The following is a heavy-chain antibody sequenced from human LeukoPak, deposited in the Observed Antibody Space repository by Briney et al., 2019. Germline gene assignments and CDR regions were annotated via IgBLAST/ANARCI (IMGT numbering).Heavy chain of an antibody. Sequence: GGSLRLSCAASGFTFSNYGMHWVRQAPGKGLEWVAFIRYDGSNKYYADSVKGRFTISRDNSKNTLYLQMNSLRPEDTAVYYCAKSSYYDSSGYYYYFDYWGQGTLVTVSS. D-gene: IGHD3-22*01. V-gene: IGHV3-30*02. CDR1: GFTFSNYG. J-gene: IGHJ4*02. CDR3: AKSSYYDSSGYYYYFDY. CDR2: IRYDGSNK.